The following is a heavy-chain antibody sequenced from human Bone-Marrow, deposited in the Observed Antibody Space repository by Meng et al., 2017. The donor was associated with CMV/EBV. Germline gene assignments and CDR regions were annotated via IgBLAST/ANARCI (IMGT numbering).Heavy chain of an antibody. CDR1: GYTFTSYG. V-gene: IGHV1-18*01. CDR2: ISAYNGNT. D-gene: IGHD2-2*01. J-gene: IGHJ5*02. CDR3: ARTYCSSTSCYLLRKFDP. Sequence: ASVKVSCKASGYTFTSYGISWVRQAPGQGLEWMGWISAYNGNTNYAQKLQGRVTMTTDTSTSTAYMELRSLRSDDTAVYYCARTYCSSTSCYLLRKFDPWGQGTRVTGSS.